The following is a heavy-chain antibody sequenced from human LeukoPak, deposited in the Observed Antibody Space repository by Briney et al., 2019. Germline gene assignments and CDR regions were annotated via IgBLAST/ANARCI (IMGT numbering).Heavy chain of an antibody. CDR1: GFTFSSYT. Sequence: GGSLRFSCAASGFTFSSYTMSRVRQAPGKGLEWVSTITTSDGNTYYADSVKGRFTASRDNSKNTLFLQMNSLRAEDTAVYYCAKDGGLWVSAHWGDSWGRGTLVTVSS. J-gene: IGHJ4*02. CDR3: AKDGGLWVSAHWGDS. D-gene: IGHD7-27*01. V-gene: IGHV3-23*01. CDR2: ITTSDGNT.